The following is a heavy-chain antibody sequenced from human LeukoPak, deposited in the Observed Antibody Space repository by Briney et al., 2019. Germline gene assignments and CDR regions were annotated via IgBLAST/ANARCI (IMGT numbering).Heavy chain of an antibody. D-gene: IGHD3-22*01. CDR2: IIPIFGTA. Sequence: ASVKVSREASGGTFSSYAISWVRQAPGQGLEWMGGIIPIFGTANYAQKFQGRVTITTDESTGTAYMELSSLRSEDTAVYYCASWGYYYDSSGYSYFDYWGQGTLVTVSS. CDR3: ASWGYYYDSSGYSYFDY. CDR1: GGTFSSYA. V-gene: IGHV1-69*05. J-gene: IGHJ4*02.